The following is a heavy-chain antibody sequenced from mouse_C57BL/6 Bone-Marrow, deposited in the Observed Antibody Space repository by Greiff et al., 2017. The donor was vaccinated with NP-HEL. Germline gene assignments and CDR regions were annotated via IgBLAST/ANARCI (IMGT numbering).Heavy chain of an antibody. CDR2: IYPRSGNT. D-gene: IGHD1-1*01. Sequence: QVQLQQSGAELARPGASVKLSCKASGYTFTSYGISWVKQRTGQGLEWIGEIYPRSGNTYYNEKFKGKATLTADKSSSKAYMELRSLTSEDSAVYFCARSYITTVVDYWGQGTTLTVSS. J-gene: IGHJ2*01. CDR3: ARSYITTVVDY. V-gene: IGHV1-81*01. CDR1: GYTFTSYG.